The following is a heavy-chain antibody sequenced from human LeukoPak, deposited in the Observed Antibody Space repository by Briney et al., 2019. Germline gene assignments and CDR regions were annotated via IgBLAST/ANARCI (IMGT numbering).Heavy chain of an antibody. Sequence: GGSLRLSCAASGFTFSDYYMSWIRQAPGKGLEWVSYISSSSSYTNYADSVKGRFTVSRDNAKNSLYLQMNSLRAEDTAVYYCASGSGGWFDPWGQGTLVTVSS. D-gene: IGHD6-25*01. J-gene: IGHJ5*02. CDR1: GFTFSDYY. V-gene: IGHV3-11*06. CDR3: ASGSGGWFDP. CDR2: ISSSSSYT.